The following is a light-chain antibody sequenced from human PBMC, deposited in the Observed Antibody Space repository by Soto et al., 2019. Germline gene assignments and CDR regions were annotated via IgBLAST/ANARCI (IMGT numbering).Light chain of an antibody. V-gene: IGKV1-5*03. Sequence: DIQMTQSPSTLSASVGDRVTITCRASQSISSWLAWYQQKPGKAPKLPIYKASSLESGVPLRFSGSGSGTEFTLTISSLQPDDFATYYCQQYNSYLYTFGQGTKLEIK. CDR1: QSISSW. CDR3: QQYNSYLYT. J-gene: IGKJ2*01. CDR2: KAS.